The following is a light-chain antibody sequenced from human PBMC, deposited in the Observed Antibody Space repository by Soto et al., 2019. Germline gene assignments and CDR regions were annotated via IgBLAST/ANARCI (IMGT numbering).Light chain of an antibody. V-gene: IGKV3-20*01. J-gene: IGKJ5*01. Sequence: EIVLTQPPATLSLSPGERATLSCRASQSISSSFLAWYQQKPGQAPRLLIYGASSRATGIPDRFSGTGSETDFTLTISRLEPEDFAVYYCQQYDNSPITFGQGTRLEI. CDR1: QSISSSF. CDR2: GAS. CDR3: QQYDNSPIT.